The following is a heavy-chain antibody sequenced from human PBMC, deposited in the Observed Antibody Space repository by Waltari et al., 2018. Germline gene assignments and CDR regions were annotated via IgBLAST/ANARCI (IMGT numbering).Heavy chain of an antibody. J-gene: IGHJ4*02. CDR3: ARGLFYYDSSGYYPFDY. V-gene: IGHV1-8*02. Sequence: QVQLVQSGAEVKKPGASVKVSCKASGYTFTSYDINWVRQATGQGLEWMGWMNPNSGNTGYAQKFQGRVTMTRNTSISTAYMELSSLRSEETAVYYCARGLFYYDSSGYYPFDYWGQGTLVTVSS. CDR2: MNPNSGNT. D-gene: IGHD3-22*01. CDR1: GYTFTSYD.